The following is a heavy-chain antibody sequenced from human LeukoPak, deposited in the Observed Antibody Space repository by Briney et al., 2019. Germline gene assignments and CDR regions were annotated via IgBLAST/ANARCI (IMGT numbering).Heavy chain of an antibody. Sequence: SETLSLTCTVSGGSISSYYWSWIRQPPGKGLEWIGYIYYSGSTNYNPSLKSRVTKSVDTSKNQFSLKLSSVTAADTAVYYCAGTDVSSGYLGYFQHWGQGTLVTVSS. D-gene: IGHD3-22*01. CDR1: GGSISSYY. V-gene: IGHV4-59*01. CDR3: AGTDVSSGYLGYFQH. J-gene: IGHJ1*01. CDR2: IYYSGST.